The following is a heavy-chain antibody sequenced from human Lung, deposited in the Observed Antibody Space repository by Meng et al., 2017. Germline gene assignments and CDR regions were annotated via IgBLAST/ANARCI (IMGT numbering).Heavy chain of an antibody. J-gene: IGHJ4*02. CDR3: ARGPTTMAHDFDY. CDR1: VGSFSDYY. Sequence: VHLHQWGAGLLKPSEPRFLTCVVSVGSFSDYYWSWIRQPPGKGLEWIGEINHSGSTNYNPSLESRATISVDTSQNNLSLKLSSVTAADSAVYYCARGPTTMAHDFDYWGQGTLVTVSS. CDR2: INHSGST. D-gene: IGHD4-11*01. V-gene: IGHV4-34*01.